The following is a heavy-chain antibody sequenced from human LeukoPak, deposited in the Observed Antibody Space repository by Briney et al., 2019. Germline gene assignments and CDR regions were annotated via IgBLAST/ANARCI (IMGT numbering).Heavy chain of an antibody. CDR2: ISGSGGST. V-gene: IGHV3-23*01. D-gene: IGHD3-22*01. CDR1: GFTFDDYA. J-gene: IGHJ2*01. Sequence: GRSLRLSCAASGFTFDDYAMHWVRQAPGKGLEWVSAISGSGGSTYYADSVKGRLTISRDNSKNTLYLQMNSLRAEDTAVYYCAKGGGTHYYDSSGYYPEGSFDLWGRGTLVSVSS. CDR3: AKGGGTHYYDSSGYYPEGSFDL.